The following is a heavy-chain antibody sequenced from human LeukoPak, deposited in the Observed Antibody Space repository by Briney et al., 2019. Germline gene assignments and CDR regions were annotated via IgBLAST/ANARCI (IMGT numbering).Heavy chain of an antibody. CDR3: ARDRGPYSGYDSYYFDY. CDR2: IYYSGST. Sequence: SETLSLTCTVSGGSVSSGSYYWSWIRQPPGKGLEWIGYIYYSGSTNYNPSLKSRVTISVDTSKNQFSLKLSSVTAADTAVYYCARDRGPYSGYDSYYFDYWGQGTLVTVSS. V-gene: IGHV4-61*01. D-gene: IGHD5-12*01. CDR1: GGSVSSGSYY. J-gene: IGHJ4*02.